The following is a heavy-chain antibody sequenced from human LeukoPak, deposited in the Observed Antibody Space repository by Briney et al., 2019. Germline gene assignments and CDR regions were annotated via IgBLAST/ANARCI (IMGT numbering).Heavy chain of an antibody. CDR2: INSDGSEG. V-gene: IGHV3-7*03. Sequence: GGSLRLSCAVSGFTFSGFWMSWSRQAPGKGLEWVASINSDGSEGYYADVVKGRFTISRDNAKNLLYLQINSLRAEDTAVYYCARSSYSSSSSVWGQGTMVTVSS. D-gene: IGHD6-6*01. J-gene: IGHJ3*01. CDR3: ARSSYSSSSSV. CDR1: GFTFSGFW.